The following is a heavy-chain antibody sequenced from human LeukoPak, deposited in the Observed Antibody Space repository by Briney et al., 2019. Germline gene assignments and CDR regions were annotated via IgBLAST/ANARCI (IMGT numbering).Heavy chain of an antibody. J-gene: IGHJ4*02. CDR2: IYSGGST. D-gene: IGHD6-13*01. V-gene: IGHV3-53*01. CDR3: ARQLTPYHFDY. Sequence: SGGSLRLSCAASGFTVSSNYMSWVRQAPGKGLEWVSVIYSGGSTYYADSVKGRFTISRDNSKNTLYLQMNSLRAEDTAVYYCARQLTPYHFDYWGQGTLVTVSS. CDR1: GFTVSSNY.